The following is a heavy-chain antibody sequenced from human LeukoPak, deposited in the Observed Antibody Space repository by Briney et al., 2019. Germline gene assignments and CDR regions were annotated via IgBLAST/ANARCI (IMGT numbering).Heavy chain of an antibody. CDR2: IRGSGGNT. J-gene: IGHJ4*02. Sequence: GGSLRLSCAASGFTLSLYAMSWVRQAPGKGLEWVSGIRGSGGNTYYADSVKGRFTISRDNSKNTLYLQMNSLRAEDTAVYYCAKDGYSSSWYYFDYWGQGTLVTVSS. V-gene: IGHV3-23*01. CDR1: GFTLSLYA. CDR3: AKDGYSSSWYYFDY. D-gene: IGHD6-13*01.